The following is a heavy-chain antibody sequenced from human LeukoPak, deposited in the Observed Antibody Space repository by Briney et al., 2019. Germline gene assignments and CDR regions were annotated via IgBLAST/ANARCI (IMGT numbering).Heavy chain of an antibody. CDR1: GGSISSYY. V-gene: IGHV4-4*07. CDR2: IYTSGST. Sequence: SETLSLTCTVSGGSISSYYWSWIRQPAGKGLEWIGRIYTSGSTNYNPSLKSRVTMSVDTSKNQFSLKLSSVTAADTAVYYCARGEQQLPRRYAFDIWGQGTMVTVSS. CDR3: ARGEQQLPRRYAFDI. D-gene: IGHD6-13*01. J-gene: IGHJ3*02.